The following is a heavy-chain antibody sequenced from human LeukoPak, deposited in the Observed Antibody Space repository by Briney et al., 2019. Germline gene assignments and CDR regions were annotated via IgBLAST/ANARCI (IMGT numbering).Heavy chain of an antibody. V-gene: IGHV4-61*02. J-gene: IGHJ5*02. D-gene: IGHD1-1*01. CDR1: GGSITSGIYY. CDR3: ARGVGPQLRFDP. Sequence: SETLSLTCTVSGGSITSGIYYWGWIRQPAGKGLEWIGRLYTDGSTRYNPALKSRVTISVDKSKNQFSLKLSSVTAADTAVYYCARGVGPQLRFDPWGQGTLVTVSS. CDR2: LYTDGST.